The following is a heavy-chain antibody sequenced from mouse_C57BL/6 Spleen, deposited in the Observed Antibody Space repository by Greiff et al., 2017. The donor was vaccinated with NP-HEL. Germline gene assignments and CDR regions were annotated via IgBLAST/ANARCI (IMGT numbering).Heavy chain of an antibody. CDR3: ARTPDWYFDV. CDR2: IDPSDSYT. J-gene: IGHJ1*03. V-gene: IGHV1-69*01. Sequence: QVHVKQPGAELVMPGASVKLSCKASGYTFTSYWMHWVKQRPGQGLEWIGEIDPSDSYTNYNQKFKGKSTLTVDKSSSTAYMQLSSLTSEDSAVYYCARTPDWYFDVWGTGTTVTVSS. CDR1: GYTFTSYW.